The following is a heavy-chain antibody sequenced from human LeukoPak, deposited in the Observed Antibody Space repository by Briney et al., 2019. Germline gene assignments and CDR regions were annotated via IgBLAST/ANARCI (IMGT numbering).Heavy chain of an antibody. V-gene: IGHV3-7*01. J-gene: IGHJ4*02. D-gene: IGHD1-26*01. CDR2: IKQDGSEK. CDR1: GFTFSSYW. CDR3: ARDFIVGATSPKGY. Sequence: GGSLRLSCAASGFTFSSYWMSWVRQAPGKGLEWVANIKQDGSEKYYVDSVKGRFTISRDNAKNSLYLQMNSLRAEDTAVYYCARDFIVGATSPKGYWGQGTLVTVSS.